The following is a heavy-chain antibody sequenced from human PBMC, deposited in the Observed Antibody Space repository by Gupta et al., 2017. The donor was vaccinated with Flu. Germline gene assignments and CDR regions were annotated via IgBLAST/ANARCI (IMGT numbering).Heavy chain of an antibody. J-gene: IGHJ4*02. Sequence: QAQLAQSGVGVVQPGSSLTLSCPASGFTFSDYGMPRLRQAPAQGLELMAVMSDDGSNQWYADAVRGRFTISRDNSKNTLFLQMNSLRADDTAVYYCAKGGRHNWNYDGDYWGQGTLVTVSS. CDR2: MSDDGSNQ. D-gene: IGHD1-7*01. V-gene: IGHV3-30*18. CDR3: AKGGRHNWNYDGDY. CDR1: GFTFSDYG.